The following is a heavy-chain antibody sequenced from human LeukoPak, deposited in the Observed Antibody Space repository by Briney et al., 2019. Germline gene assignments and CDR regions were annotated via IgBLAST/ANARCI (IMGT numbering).Heavy chain of an antibody. J-gene: IGHJ3*02. CDR1: GGSFSGYY. CDR3: AREVYGGPDI. CDR2: INHSGST. V-gene: IGHV4-34*01. Sequence: SETLSLTCAVYGGSFSGYYWSWIRQPPGKGLEWIGEINHSGSTNYNPSLKSRVTISVDTSKNPFSLKLSSVTAADTAVYYCAREVYGGPDIWGQGTMVTVSS. D-gene: IGHD5/OR15-5a*01.